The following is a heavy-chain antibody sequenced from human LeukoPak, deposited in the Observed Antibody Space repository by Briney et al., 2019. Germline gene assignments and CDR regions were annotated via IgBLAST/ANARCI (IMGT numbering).Heavy chain of an antibody. CDR3: AGDLEESDMITFGGVIVYYFDY. D-gene: IGHD3-16*02. Sequence: GGSLRLSCAASGFTFSSYSMKWVRQAPGKGLEWVSSISSSSSYIYYADSVKGRFTISRDNAKNSLYLQMNSLRAEDTAVYYCAGDLEESDMITFGGVIVYYFDYWGQGTLVTVSS. CDR2: ISSSSSYI. V-gene: IGHV3-21*01. CDR1: GFTFSSYS. J-gene: IGHJ4*02.